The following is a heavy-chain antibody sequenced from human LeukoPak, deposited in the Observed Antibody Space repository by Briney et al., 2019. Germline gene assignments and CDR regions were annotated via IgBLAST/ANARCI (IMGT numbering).Heavy chain of an antibody. J-gene: IGHJ4*02. Sequence: GGSLRLSCAASGFTFSSYSMSWVRQAPGKGPEWVSYISSSGNTIDYADSVKGRFTISRDNAKNSLYLQMVSLRAEDTAVYYCARLRGYSYGYGDYWGQGTLVTVSS. CDR1: GFTFSSYS. CDR3: ARLRGYSYGYGDY. D-gene: IGHD5-18*01. CDR2: ISSSGNTI. V-gene: IGHV3-48*04.